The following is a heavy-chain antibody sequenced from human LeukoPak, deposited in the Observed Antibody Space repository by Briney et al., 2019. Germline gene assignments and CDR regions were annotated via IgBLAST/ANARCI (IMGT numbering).Heavy chain of an antibody. V-gene: IGHV3-11*05. D-gene: IGHD5-18*01. CDR1: GFIFSAFY. CDR2: ISPSSHDI. CDR3: AKDMVGYGIRQYYYYYMDV. J-gene: IGHJ6*03. Sequence: NPGGSLRLSCAASGFIFSAFYISWVRRAPGKGLKYFAYISPSSHDIIYADSVKGRFTISRDNAKNSLYLQMNSLRAEDTALYYCAKDMVGYGIRQYYYYYMDVWGQGTLVTVSS.